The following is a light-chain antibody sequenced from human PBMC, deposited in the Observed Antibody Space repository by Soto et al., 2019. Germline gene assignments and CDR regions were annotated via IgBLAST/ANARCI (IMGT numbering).Light chain of an antibody. CDR1: QTVSSSY. Sequence: EIVLTQSPGTLSLSPGEGATLSCRASQTVSSSYLAWYQQKHGQAPRLLIHAASTRATGIPDRFSGSGSGTDFTLTISDVEPEDFAVYYCHQRQSWPRTFGQGTKVDIK. J-gene: IGKJ1*01. V-gene: IGKV3D-20*02. CDR2: AAS. CDR3: HQRQSWPRT.